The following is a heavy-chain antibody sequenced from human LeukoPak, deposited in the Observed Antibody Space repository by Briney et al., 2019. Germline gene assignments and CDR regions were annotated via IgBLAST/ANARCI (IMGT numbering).Heavy chain of an antibody. CDR2: IRNKPNGETT. CDR1: RFTFTDYA. D-gene: IGHD3-22*01. CDR3: TRFYSSGWASGAFDI. V-gene: IGHV3-49*04. J-gene: IGHJ3*02. Sequence: PGGSPRLSPTAPRFTFTDYAMSWVCQAPGKGLERIGFIRNKPNGETTEYAASVKGRFTISRDDSKSIAHLQMNSLKSEDTAVYYCTRFYSSGWASGAFDIWGQGTMVTVSS.